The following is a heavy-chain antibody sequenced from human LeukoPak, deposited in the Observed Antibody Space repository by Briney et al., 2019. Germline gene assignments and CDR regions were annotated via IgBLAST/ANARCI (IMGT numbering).Heavy chain of an antibody. CDR3: ARASGYSSSWRRNYFDY. J-gene: IGHJ4*02. V-gene: IGHV1-2*02. D-gene: IGHD6-13*01. CDR2: INPNSGGT. Sequence: GASVKVSCKASGYTFTGYYMHWVRQAPGQGLEWMGRINPNSGGTNYAQKFQGRVTMTRDTSISTAYMELSRLRSDDTAVYYCARASGYSSSWRRNYFDYWGQGTLVTVSS. CDR1: GYTFTGYY.